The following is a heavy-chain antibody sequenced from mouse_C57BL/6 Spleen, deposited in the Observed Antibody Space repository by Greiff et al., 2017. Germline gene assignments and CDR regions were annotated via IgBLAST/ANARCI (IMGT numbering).Heavy chain of an antibody. V-gene: IGHV1-26*01. CDR2: INPNNGGT. J-gene: IGHJ2*01. CDR1: GYTFTDYY. CDR3: ARRSYYGKSFDY. Sequence: VQLQQSGPELVKPGASVKISCKASGYTFTDYYMNWVKQSHGKSLEWIGDINPNNGGTSYNQKFKGKATLTVDKSSSTAYMELRSLTSEDSAVYYCARRSYYGKSFDYWGQGTTLTVSS. D-gene: IGHD2-1*01.